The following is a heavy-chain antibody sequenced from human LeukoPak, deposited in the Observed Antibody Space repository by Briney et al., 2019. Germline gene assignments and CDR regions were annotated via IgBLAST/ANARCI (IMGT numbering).Heavy chain of an antibody. CDR2: IKEDGGEK. V-gene: IGHV3-7*01. CDR3: VRDRGYCSGGTCYALWDY. CDR1: GFTFSNYW. D-gene: IGHD2-15*01. Sequence: GGSLRLSCVASGFTFSNYWMTWVRQAPGKGLEWVAHIKEDGGEKHYVDPVKGRFTISRDNAKNSLYLQMNSLRAEDTAMYYCVRDRGYCSGGTCYALWDYWGQGTLVTVSS. J-gene: IGHJ4*02.